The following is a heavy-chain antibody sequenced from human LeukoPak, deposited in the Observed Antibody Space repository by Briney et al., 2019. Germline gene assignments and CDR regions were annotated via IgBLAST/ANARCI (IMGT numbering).Heavy chain of an antibody. CDR3: ARGGGVAGTPRWFDP. CDR1: GVSISRSSYY. V-gene: IGHV4-39*07. J-gene: IGHJ5*02. D-gene: IGHD6-19*01. CDR2: IYYSGST. Sequence: SETLSLTCTVSGVSISRSSYYWGWIRQPPGKGLEWIGSIYYSGSTYYNPSLKSRVTISVDTSKNQFSLKLSSVTAADTAVYYCARGGGVAGTPRWFDPWGQGTLVTVSS.